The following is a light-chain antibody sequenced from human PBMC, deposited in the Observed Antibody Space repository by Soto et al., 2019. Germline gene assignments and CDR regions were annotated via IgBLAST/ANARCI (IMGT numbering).Light chain of an antibody. CDR3: ASYAGSNKV. J-gene: IGLJ1*01. V-gene: IGLV2-8*01. CDR1: SRDVGGYNY. CDR2: EVT. Sequence: QSALTQPPSASGSPGQSVTISCTGTSRDVGGYNYVSWYQQHPGKAPKLMIYEVTKRPSGVPDRFSGSKSGNTASLTVSGLLAEDEADYYCASYAGSNKVXGTGTKVTVL.